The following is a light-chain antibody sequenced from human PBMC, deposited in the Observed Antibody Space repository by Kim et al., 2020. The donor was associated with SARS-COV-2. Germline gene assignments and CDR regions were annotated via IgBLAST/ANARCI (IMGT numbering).Light chain of an antibody. J-gene: IGLJ1*01. Sequence: QGVTISSSGSSSNIGSNYVYWYQQLPGTAPQLLIYSNNQRPSGVPDRFSGSKSGTSASLAISGLRSEDEADYYCAAWDDSLSGSYVFGTGTKVTVL. CDR1: SSNIGSNY. CDR3: AAWDDSLSGSYV. CDR2: SNN. V-gene: IGLV1-47*02.